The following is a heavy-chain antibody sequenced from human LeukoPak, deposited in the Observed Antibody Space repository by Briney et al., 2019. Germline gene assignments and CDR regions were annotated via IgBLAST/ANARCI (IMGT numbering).Heavy chain of an antibody. CDR3: AKDNRGSYGDYMDV. D-gene: IGHD1-26*01. J-gene: IGHJ6*03. Sequence: GGSLRLSCAASGFTFDDYAMHWVRQTPGKGLEWVSGISWNSGNIGYADPVKGRFTISRDNAKNSLYLQMNSLRAEDMALYYCAKDNRGSYGDYMDVWGKGTTVTVSS. CDR1: GFTFDDYA. V-gene: IGHV3-9*03. CDR2: ISWNSGNI.